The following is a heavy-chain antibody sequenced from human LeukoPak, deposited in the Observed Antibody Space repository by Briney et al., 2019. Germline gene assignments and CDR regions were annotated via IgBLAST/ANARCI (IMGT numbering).Heavy chain of an antibody. CDR2: INHSGST. Sequence: SETLSLTCAVYGGSFSGYYWSWIRQPPGKGLEWIGEINHSGSTNYNPPLKSRVTISVDTSKNQFSLKLSSVTAADTAVYYCASNRIFDYWGQGTLVTVSS. D-gene: IGHD1-14*01. V-gene: IGHV4-34*01. CDR3: ASNRIFDY. J-gene: IGHJ4*02. CDR1: GGSFSGYY.